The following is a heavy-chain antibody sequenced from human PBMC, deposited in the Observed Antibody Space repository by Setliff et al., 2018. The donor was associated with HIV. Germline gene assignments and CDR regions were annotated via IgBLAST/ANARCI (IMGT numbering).Heavy chain of an antibody. J-gene: IGHJ6*02. Sequence: SVKVSCKASGGTFSSYAISWVRQAPGQGLEWMGGIILLFGTPNYAQKFQGGVTLTADESTSTAYMELSSLRSEDTAVYYCARDLYYYDSSGYYPGNYYGMDVWGQGTTVTVSS. D-gene: IGHD3-22*01. V-gene: IGHV1-69*13. CDR1: GGTFSSYA. CDR3: ARDLYYYDSSGYYPGNYYGMDV. CDR2: IILLFGTP.